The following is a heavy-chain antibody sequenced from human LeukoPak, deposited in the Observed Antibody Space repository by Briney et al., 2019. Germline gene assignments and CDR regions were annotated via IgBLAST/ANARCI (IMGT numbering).Heavy chain of an antibody. CDR3: ARVELGGYCTNGICQSFDY. V-gene: IGHV4-30-4*01. CDR1: GFSISSGDYY. Sequence: SQTLSLTCTVSGFSISSGDYYWSWIRQPPGKGVEWIGYIYYSGSTYYNPSLKSRVTISVDTSKNQFSLKLSSVTAADTAVYYCARVELGGYCTNGICQSFDYWGQGTLVTVSS. CDR2: IYYSGST. D-gene: IGHD2-8*01. J-gene: IGHJ4*02.